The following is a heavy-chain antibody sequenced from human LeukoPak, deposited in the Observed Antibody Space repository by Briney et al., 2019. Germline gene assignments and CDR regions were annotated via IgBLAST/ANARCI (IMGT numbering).Heavy chain of an antibody. Sequence: SETLSLTCTVSGGSISSYYWSWIRQPAGKGLEWIGRIYTSGSTNYNPSLKSRVTMSVDTSKNQFSLKLSSVTAADTAVYYCARGGYYDLWSGYNIDGRYYFDYWGQGTLVTVSS. CDR2: IYTSGST. CDR3: ARGGYYDLWSGYNIDGRYYFDY. CDR1: GGSISSYY. J-gene: IGHJ4*02. V-gene: IGHV4-4*07. D-gene: IGHD3-3*01.